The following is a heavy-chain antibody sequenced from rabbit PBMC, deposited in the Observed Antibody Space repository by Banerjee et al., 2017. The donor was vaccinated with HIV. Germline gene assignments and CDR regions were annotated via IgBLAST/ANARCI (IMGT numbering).Heavy chain of an antibody. D-gene: IGHD4-2*01. J-gene: IGHJ2*01. CDR3: ANREWGWDAFDL. CDR2: IYSASSGTT. CDR1: GFDLSTYYY. V-gene: IGHV1S45*01. Sequence: QEQLVEYGGGLVKPEGSLTLTCTASGFDLSTYYYMCWVRQAPGKGLEWIACIYSASSGTTYYASWAKGRFTISKTSSTTVTLQMTSLTAADTATYFCANREWGWDAFDLWGPGTLVTVS.